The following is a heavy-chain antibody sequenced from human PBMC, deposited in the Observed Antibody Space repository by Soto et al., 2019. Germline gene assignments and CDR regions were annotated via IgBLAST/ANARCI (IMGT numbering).Heavy chain of an antibody. D-gene: IGHD2-21*02. CDR3: VKDLAMTYDAFDM. CDR2: ISWNSVTI. CDR1: GLTFDDYA. V-gene: IGHV3-9*01. Sequence: EVQLVESGGGLVQPGRSLRLSCIASGLTFDDYAMQWVRQAPGKGLEWVSGISWNSVTIGYADSVKGRFTISRDNAKNSLYLQMNSLRAEDTALYYCVKDLAMTYDAFDMWGQGTMVTVSS. J-gene: IGHJ3*02.